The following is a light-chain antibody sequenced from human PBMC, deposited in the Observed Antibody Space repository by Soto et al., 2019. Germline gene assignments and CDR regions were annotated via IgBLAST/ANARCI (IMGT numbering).Light chain of an antibody. CDR2: DNS. CDR1: SSNIGAGYD. V-gene: IGLV1-40*01. Sequence: QSALTQPPSVSGAPGQRVTISCTGSSSNIGAGYDVHWYQQLPGTAPKLLIYDNSNRPSGVPDRFSGSKSGTSASLAITGLQVADEADYYCQSYDSSLNVYVFGTGTKVTVL. CDR3: QSYDSSLNVYV. J-gene: IGLJ1*01.